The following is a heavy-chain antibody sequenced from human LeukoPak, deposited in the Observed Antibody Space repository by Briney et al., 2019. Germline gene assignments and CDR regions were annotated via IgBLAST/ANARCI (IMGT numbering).Heavy chain of an antibody. CDR2: ISYDGTEK. CDR3: ARDGHGVPLDY. D-gene: IGHD4-17*01. Sequence: PGGSLRLSCAASGLSFRSYAMHWVRQAPGKGLEWVAVISYDGTEKYYGDSAKGRFTISRDNSKNTLYLQMNSLRAEDTALYYCARDGHGVPLDYWGQGTLVTVSP. CDR1: GLSFRSYA. V-gene: IGHV3-30-3*01. J-gene: IGHJ4*02.